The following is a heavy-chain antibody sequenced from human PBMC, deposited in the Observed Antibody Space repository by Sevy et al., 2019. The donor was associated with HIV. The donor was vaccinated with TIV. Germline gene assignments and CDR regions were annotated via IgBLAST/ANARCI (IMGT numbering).Heavy chain of an antibody. V-gene: IGHV4-59*01. J-gene: IGHJ4*02. CDR2: IYYSGST. D-gene: IGHD3-10*01. CDR1: GGSFSSYY. CDR3: AREAYYYGSGTTRGVFDY. Sequence: SETLSLTCTVSGGSFSSYYWSWIRQPPGKGLEWIGYIYYSGSTYYNPSLKSRVTISVDTSKNQFSLKLSSVTAADTAVYYCAREAYYYGSGTTRGVFDYWGQGTLVTVSS.